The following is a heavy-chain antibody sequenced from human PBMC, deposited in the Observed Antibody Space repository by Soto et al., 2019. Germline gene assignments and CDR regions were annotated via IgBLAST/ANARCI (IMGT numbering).Heavy chain of an antibody. J-gene: IGHJ6*02. CDR2: MNPNSGNT. CDR1: GYTFTSYD. V-gene: IGHV1-8*01. D-gene: IGHD3-3*01. CDR3: ARGNPRITIFGVGIGEALYGMDV. Sequence: ASVKVSCKASGYTFTSYDINWVRQATGQGLEWMGWMNPNSGNTGYAQKFQGRVTMTRNTSISTAYMELSSLRSEDTAVDYCARGNPRITIFGVGIGEALYGMDVWGQGTTVTVSS.